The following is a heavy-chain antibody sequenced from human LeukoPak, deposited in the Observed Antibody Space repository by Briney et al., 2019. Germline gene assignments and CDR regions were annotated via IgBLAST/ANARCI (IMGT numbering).Heavy chain of an antibody. Sequence: RWASVKVSCKASGYTFTSYYMHWVRQAPGQGLEWMGIINPSGGSTSYAQKFQGRVTMTRDTSTSTVYMELSSLRSEDTAVYYCARGYDFWSGYFNWFDPWGQGTLVTVSS. D-gene: IGHD3-3*01. CDR2: INPSGGST. CDR3: ARGYDFWSGYFNWFDP. CDR1: GYTFTSYY. J-gene: IGHJ5*02. V-gene: IGHV1-46*01.